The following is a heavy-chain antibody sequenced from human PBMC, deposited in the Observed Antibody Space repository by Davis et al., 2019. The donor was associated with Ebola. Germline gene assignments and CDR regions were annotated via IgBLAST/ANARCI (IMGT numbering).Heavy chain of an antibody. CDR3: ARDVSVYYYYGMDV. CDR1: GYTFTGYY. D-gene: IGHD2-8*01. Sequence: AASVKVSCKASGYTFTGYYMHWVRQAPGQGLEWVGRINPNSGGTNYAQKFQGRVTMTRDTSISTAYMELSRLRSDDTAVYYCARDVSVYYYYGMDVWGKGTTVTVSS. J-gene: IGHJ6*04. V-gene: IGHV1-2*06. CDR2: INPNSGGT.